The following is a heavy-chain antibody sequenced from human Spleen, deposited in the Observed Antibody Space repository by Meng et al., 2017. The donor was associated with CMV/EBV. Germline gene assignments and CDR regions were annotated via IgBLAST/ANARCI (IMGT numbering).Heavy chain of an antibody. CDR3: ARRKASWSGYYSNWFDP. CDR2: ISSSSTII. CDR1: GFTFRTYS. J-gene: IGHJ5*02. D-gene: IGHD3-3*01. V-gene: IGHV3-48*04. Sequence: GGSLRLSCAASGFTFRTYSMNWVRQAPGKGLEWVSYISSSSTIIYYADSVKGRFTISRDNAKNSLYLQMNSLRAEDTAVYYCARRKASWSGYYSNWFDPWGQGTLVTVSS.